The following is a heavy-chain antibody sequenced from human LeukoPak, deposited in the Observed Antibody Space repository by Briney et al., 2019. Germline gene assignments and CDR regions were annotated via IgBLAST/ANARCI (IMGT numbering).Heavy chain of an antibody. J-gene: IGHJ4*02. CDR1: GFTFSSYS. CDR3: ARAQVGYDILTGYVFDY. D-gene: IGHD3-9*01. V-gene: IGHV3-21*04. Sequence: GGSLRLSCAASGFTFSSYSMNWVRQAPGKGLEWVSSISSSSSYIYYADSVKGRFTIPRDNAKNSLYLQMNSLRAEDTAVYYCARAQVGYDILTGYVFDYWGQGTLVTVSS. CDR2: ISSSSSYI.